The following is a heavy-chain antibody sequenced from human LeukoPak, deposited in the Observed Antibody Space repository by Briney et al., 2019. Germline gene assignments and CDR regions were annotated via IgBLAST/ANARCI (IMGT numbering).Heavy chain of an antibody. J-gene: IGHJ6*03. D-gene: IGHD1-26*01. CDR2: ISGSGGST. V-gene: IGHV3-23*01. CDR1: GFTFSSYA. Sequence: GGSLRLSCAASGFTFSSYAMSWVRQAPGKGLEWVSAISGSGGSTYYADSVKGRFTISRDNSKNTLYLQMNSLRAEDTAVYYCAKVGASTYYYYYMDVWGKGTTVTVSS. CDR3: AKVGASTYYYYYMDV.